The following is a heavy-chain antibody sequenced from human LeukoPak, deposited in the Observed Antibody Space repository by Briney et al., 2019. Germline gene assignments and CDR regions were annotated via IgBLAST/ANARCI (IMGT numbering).Heavy chain of an antibody. CDR3: AKDRVATVDY. CDR2: ISYDGSNK. CDR1: GFTFSSYG. J-gene: IGHJ4*02. Sequence: GGSLRLSCAASGFTFSSYGMHWVRQAPGKGLGWVAVISYDGSNKYYADSVKGRFTISRDNSKNTLYLQMNSLRAEDTAVYYCAKDRVATVDYWGQGTLVTVSS. D-gene: IGHD5-12*01. V-gene: IGHV3-30*18.